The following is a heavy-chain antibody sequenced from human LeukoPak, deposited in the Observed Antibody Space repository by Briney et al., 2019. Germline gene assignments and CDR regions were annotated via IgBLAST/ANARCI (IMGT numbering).Heavy chain of an antibody. J-gene: IGHJ4*02. CDR2: ISSSSYT. CDR3: ARDVVFGSGYYPYYFDY. D-gene: IGHD3-10*01. V-gene: IGHV3-11*05. CDR1: GFTFSDYY. Sequence: PGGSLRLSCAASGFTFSDYYMSWIRQAPGKGLEWVSYISSSSYTNYADSVKGRFTISRDNSKNTLYLQMNSLRAEDTAVYYCARDVVFGSGYYPYYFDYWGQGTLVTVSS.